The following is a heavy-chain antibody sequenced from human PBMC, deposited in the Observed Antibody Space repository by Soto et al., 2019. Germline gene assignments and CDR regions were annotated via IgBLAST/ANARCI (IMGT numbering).Heavy chain of an antibody. V-gene: IGHV1-3*01. D-gene: IGHD5-12*01. J-gene: IGHJ4*02. Sequence: ASVKVSCKASGYTFTAYTIHWVRQAPGQSLEWMGWINAANGATKYSEKFQGRVTITRDTSARTAYMDLSSLSSKDTAVYFCARVSFETSGFADYWGQGTLVTAS. CDR2: INAANGAT. CDR3: ARVSFETSGFADY. CDR1: GYTFTAYT.